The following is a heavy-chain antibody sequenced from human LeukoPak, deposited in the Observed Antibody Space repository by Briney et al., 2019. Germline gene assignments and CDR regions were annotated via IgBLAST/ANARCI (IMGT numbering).Heavy chain of an antibody. D-gene: IGHD2-2*01. CDR3: ARRGYCTSTRCYYTDH. J-gene: IGHJ4*02. CDR2: INWNGGST. V-gene: IGHV3-20*04. CDR1: GFTFDDYG. Sequence: PGGSLRLSCEASGFTFDDYGMSWVRQAPGKGLEWVSGINWNGGSTGYADSVKSRFTISRDNAKNSLYLQMNSLRDEDTALYYCARRGYCTSTRCYYTDHWGQGTLVTVSS.